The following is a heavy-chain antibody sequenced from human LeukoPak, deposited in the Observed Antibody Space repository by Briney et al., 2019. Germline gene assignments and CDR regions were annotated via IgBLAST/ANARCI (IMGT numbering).Heavy chain of an antibody. CDR2: IWYDGSNK. CDR3: ARDSDGDYYFDY. J-gene: IGHJ4*02. Sequence: PGGSLRLSCAASGFTFSSYGMHWVRQAPGKGLEWVAVIWYDGSNKYYADSVKGRFTISRDNSKNTLYLQMNSLRAEDTAVYYCARDSDGDYYFDYWAREPWSPSPQ. V-gene: IGHV3-33*01. D-gene: IGHD4-17*01. CDR1: GFTFSSYG.